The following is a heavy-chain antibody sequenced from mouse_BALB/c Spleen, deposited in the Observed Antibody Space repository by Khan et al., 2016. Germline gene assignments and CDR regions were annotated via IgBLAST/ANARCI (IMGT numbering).Heavy chain of an antibody. J-gene: IGHJ2*01. CDR1: GYSITSGYA. V-gene: IGHV3-2*02. Sequence: EVQLQESGPGLVKPSQSLSLTCTVTGYSITSGYAWNWIRQFPGNKLEWMGYINYSGSTTYNPSLKSQISITRDTSKNQSFLQLKSVTTEDTATXYCARDYYGSSFFDYWGQGTTLTVSS. D-gene: IGHD1-1*01. CDR3: ARDYYGSSFFDY. CDR2: INYSGST.